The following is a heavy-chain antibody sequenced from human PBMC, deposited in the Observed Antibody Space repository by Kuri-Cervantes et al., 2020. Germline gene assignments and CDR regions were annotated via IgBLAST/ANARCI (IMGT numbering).Heavy chain of an antibody. CDR2: VYHNGNT. D-gene: IGHD3-10*01. V-gene: IGHV4-38-2*02. J-gene: IGHJ4*02. Sequence: SGPTLVKPTQTLTLTCTFSGFSLSTSGVGVGWIRQPPGKGLQWIATVYHNGNTYYNPSLMSRITISIDMSKNQLSLKLNSVTAADTAVYYCARHNEEGFGAFDYWGQGTLVTVSS. CDR1: GFSLSTSGVG. CDR3: ARHNEEGFGAFDY.